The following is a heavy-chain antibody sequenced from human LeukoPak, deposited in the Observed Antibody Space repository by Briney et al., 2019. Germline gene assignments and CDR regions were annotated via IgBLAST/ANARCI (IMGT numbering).Heavy chain of an antibody. CDR1: GGSISSYY. D-gene: IGHD1-14*01. CDR2: ISSSGST. CDR3: AKTTSWFDP. Sequence: PSETLSLTCTVSGGSISSYYWSWIRQPAGRGLEWIGRISSSGSTNYNPSLRGRVVISVDTSKNQFSVKLSSVTAADTAVYYCAKTTSWFDPWGQGTLVIVSS. V-gene: IGHV4-4*07. J-gene: IGHJ5*02.